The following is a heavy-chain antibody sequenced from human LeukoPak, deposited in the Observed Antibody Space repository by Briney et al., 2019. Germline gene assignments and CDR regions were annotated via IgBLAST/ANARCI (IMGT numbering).Heavy chain of an antibody. CDR2: LHPDGSER. CDR1: GFTFTQYW. Sequence: GGSLRLSCVASGFTFTQYWMTWVRQAPGKGLEWVARLHPDGSERNYVGSVEGRFTVFEDNAKSSLFLQMHSLRVEDTAVYYCARGGYSFDYLGQGTLVTVPS. V-gene: IGHV3-7*01. D-gene: IGHD5-12*01. CDR3: ARGGYSFDY. J-gene: IGHJ4*02.